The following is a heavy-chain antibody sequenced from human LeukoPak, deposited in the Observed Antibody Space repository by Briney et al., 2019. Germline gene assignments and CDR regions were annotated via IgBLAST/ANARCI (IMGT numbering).Heavy chain of an antibody. Sequence: SVKVSCKASGYTFTGYYMHWVRQAPGQGLEWMGWINPNSGGTNYAQKFQGRVTMTRDTSISTAYMELSSLRSEDTAVYYCARLGRNSYGSENWFDPWGQGTLVTVSS. CDR2: INPNSGGT. CDR3: ARLGRNSYGSENWFDP. CDR1: GYTFTGYY. V-gene: IGHV1-2*02. D-gene: IGHD3-10*01. J-gene: IGHJ5*02.